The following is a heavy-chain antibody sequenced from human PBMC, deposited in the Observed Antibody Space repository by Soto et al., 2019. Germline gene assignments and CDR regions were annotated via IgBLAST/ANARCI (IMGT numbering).Heavy chain of an antibody. Sequence: QVQLQESGPGLVKPSETLSLTCTVSGGSVSSGSYYWSWIRQPPGKGLEWIGYIYYSGSTNYNPSLKSRVTISVDPPKNQCSPTLNSVTAADTALYYCAWLLITGTTYWVEGTLVAVSS. CDR2: IYYSGST. D-gene: IGHD1-20*01. V-gene: IGHV4-61*01. CDR1: GGSVSSGSYY. J-gene: IGHJ4*02. CDR3: AWLLITGTTY.